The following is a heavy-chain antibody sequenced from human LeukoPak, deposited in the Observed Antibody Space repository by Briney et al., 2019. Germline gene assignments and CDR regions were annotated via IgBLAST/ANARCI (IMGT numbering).Heavy chain of an antibody. CDR1: GFTYSRYA. J-gene: IGHJ4*02. D-gene: IGHD6-6*01. Sequence: PGGSLRLSCGASGFTYSRYAMDWVRQAPGKGLEWVSAISGSGGSTYYADSVKGRFTISRDNSKNTLYLQMNSLRAEDTAVYYCAKMGIAARLPVYWGQGTLVTVSS. V-gene: IGHV3-23*01. CDR2: ISGSGGST. CDR3: AKMGIAARLPVY.